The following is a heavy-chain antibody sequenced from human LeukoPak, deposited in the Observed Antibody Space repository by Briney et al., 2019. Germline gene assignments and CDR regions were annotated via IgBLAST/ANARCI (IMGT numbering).Heavy chain of an antibody. CDR1: GFTFDDYT. CDR2: ISWNSGSV. Sequence: GGSLRLSCAASGFTFDDYTMHWVRQAPGKGLEWVSGISWNSGSVGYADSVKGRFTISRDIAKNSLYLQMSSLRGEDTALYYCAKDRRNDFDYWGQGTLVTVSS. J-gene: IGHJ4*02. V-gene: IGHV3-9*01. CDR3: AKDRRNDFDY. D-gene: IGHD1-14*01.